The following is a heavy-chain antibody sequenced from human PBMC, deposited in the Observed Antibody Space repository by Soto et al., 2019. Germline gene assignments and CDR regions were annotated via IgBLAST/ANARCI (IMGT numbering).Heavy chain of an antibody. CDR2: IWFDGSVE. CDR1: GFSFKNYG. CDR3: ARVSLVAARRNDAFDI. D-gene: IGHD2-15*01. J-gene: IGHJ3*02. Sequence: GSPRLSCAASGFSFKNYGIHWVRQAPGKGLEWVAVIWFDGSVEYYADSVQGRFTISRDNAKNTVYLQMDSLRAEDTAVYYCARVSLVAARRNDAFDIWGQGTMVTVSS. V-gene: IGHV3-33*01.